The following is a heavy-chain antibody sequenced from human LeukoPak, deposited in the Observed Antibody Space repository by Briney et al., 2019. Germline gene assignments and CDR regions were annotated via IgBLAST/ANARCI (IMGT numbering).Heavy chain of an antibody. V-gene: IGHV1-2*02. D-gene: IGHD1-1*01. CDR1: AYTFTVFY. Sequence: APVKVSCKASAYTFTVFYIHWVRQAPGQGLEWMGCINPNSGVTTYAQGFQGRITMTRDTAIKTAYLDLARLTSDDTAVYYCMRDPLLPVPGRQGDSWGQGTLVTVSS. CDR3: MRDPLLPVPGRQGDS. J-gene: IGHJ4*02. CDR2: INPNSGVT.